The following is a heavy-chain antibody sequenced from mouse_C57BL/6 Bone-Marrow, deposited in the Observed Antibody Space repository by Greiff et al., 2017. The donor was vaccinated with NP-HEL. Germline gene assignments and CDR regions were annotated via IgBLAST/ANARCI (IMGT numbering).Heavy chain of an antibody. CDR1: GYTFTSYW. Sequence: QVQLQQPGAELVRPGTSVKLSCKASGYTFTSYWMHWVKQRPGQGLEWIGVIDPSDSYTNYNQKFKGKATLTVDTSSSTAYMQLSSLTSEDSAVYYCAAAYYIDAMDYWGQGTSVTVSS. V-gene: IGHV1-59*01. J-gene: IGHJ4*01. CDR2: IDPSDSYT. D-gene: IGHD2-12*01. CDR3: AAAYYIDAMDY.